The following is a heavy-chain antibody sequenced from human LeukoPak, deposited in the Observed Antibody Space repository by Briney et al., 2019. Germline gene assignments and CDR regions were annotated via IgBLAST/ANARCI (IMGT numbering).Heavy chain of an antibody. J-gene: IGHJ6*04. D-gene: IGHD3-10*02. CDR1: GFTFSSYE. CDR2: ISSSGSTI. CDR3: AELGITMIGGV. V-gene: IGHV3-48*03. Sequence: GGSLRLSCAASGFTFSSYEMNWVRQAPGKGLEWVSYISSSGSTIYYADSVKGRFTISRDNAKNSLYLQMNSLRAEVTAVYYCAELGITMIGGVWGKGTTVTIPS.